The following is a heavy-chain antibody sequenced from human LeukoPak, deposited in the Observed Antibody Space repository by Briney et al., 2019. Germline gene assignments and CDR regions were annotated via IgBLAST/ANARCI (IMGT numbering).Heavy chain of an antibody. D-gene: IGHD1-14*01. J-gene: IGHJ4*02. CDR2: ISSDSRTI. CDR3: AKAEPASGYDY. Sequence: GGTLRLSCAASGFNFGNYGMNWVRQAPGKGLEWVSYISSDSRTIYYADSVKGRFTISRDNAKNSVSLQMNSLRAEDTAVYYCAKAEPASGYDYWGQGTLVTVSS. V-gene: IGHV3-48*01. CDR1: GFNFGNYG.